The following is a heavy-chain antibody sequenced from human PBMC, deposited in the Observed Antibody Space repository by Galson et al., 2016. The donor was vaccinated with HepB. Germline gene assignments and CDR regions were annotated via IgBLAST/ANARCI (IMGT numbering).Heavy chain of an antibody. J-gene: IGHJ4*02. Sequence: LRLSCAASGFTFSSYAMAWVRQAPGKGPEWVSGINAGGNNRYYSDSVKGRFAISRDNSKNTLYLQLDNLRGEDTAVYYCVRYVGLDGFDYWGQGTLVIVSS. CDR1: GFTFSSYA. V-gene: IGHV3-23*01. D-gene: IGHD3/OR15-3a*01. CDR2: INAGGNNR. CDR3: VRYVGLDGFDY.